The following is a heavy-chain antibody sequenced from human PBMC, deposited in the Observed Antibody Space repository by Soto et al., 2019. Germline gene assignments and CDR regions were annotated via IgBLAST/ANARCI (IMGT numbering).Heavy chain of an antibody. CDR2: IDPSDSYT. V-gene: IGHV5-10-1*01. Sequence: PGESLKISRKGSGYSFTSYWIGWVRQMPGKGLEWMGRIDPSDSYTNYSPSFQGHVTISADKCISTAYLQWSSLKAADTAMYYCARSSCSGGSCYFFCYYGMDVWGQGTTVTVSS. CDR3: ARSSCSGGSCYFFCYYGMDV. J-gene: IGHJ6*02. CDR1: GYSFTSYW. D-gene: IGHD2-15*01.